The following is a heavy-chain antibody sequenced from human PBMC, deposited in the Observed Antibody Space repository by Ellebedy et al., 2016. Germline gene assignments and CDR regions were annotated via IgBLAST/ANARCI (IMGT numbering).Heavy chain of an antibody. Sequence: GGSLRLSCAASGFTFSNAWMSWVRQAPGKGLEWVGRIKSKTDGGAADYAAPVKGRFTISRDDSKNTLYLQMNSLKTEDTAAYFCTTVYRYNYDSVWGQGTLVTVSS. V-gene: IGHV3-15*01. CDR3: TTVYRYNYDSV. CDR2: IKSKTDGGAA. J-gene: IGHJ4*02. D-gene: IGHD5-18*01. CDR1: GFTFSNAW.